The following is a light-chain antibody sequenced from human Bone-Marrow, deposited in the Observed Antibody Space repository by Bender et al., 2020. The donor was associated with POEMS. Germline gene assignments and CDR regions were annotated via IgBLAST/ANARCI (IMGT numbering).Light chain of an antibody. V-gene: IGLV2-8*01. CDR1: SSDVGGYNS. CDR3: CSYAGSMTFL. CDR2: DVT. Sequence: QSALTQPPSASGSPGQSVAISCTGTSSDVGGYNSVSWYQQHPGKAPKLMIYDVTKRPSGVPDRFSGSQSGNTASLTISGLQAEDEADYYCCSYAGSMTFLFGSGTNVTVL. J-gene: IGLJ1*01.